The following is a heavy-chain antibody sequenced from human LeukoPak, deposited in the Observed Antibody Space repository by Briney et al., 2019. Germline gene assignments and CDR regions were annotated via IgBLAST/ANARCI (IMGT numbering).Heavy chain of an antibody. D-gene: IGHD2-15*01. Sequence: GGSLRLSCAASGFTVSSNYMSWVRQAPGKGLEWVSVIYSGGSTYYADSVKGRFTISRDNSKNTLYLQMNSLRAEDTAVYYCARGGRAGYCSGGSCYSDYWGQGTLVTVSS. CDR2: IYSGGST. J-gene: IGHJ4*02. V-gene: IGHV3-66*02. CDR3: ARGGRAGYCSGGSCYSDY. CDR1: GFTVSSNY.